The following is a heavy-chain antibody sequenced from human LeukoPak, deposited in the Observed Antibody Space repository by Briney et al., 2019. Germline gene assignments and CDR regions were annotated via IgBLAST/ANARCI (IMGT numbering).Heavy chain of an antibody. V-gene: IGHV1-2*02. D-gene: IGHD1-26*01. CDR3: ARDRGTFSGSYDFDY. CDR1: GYSFTDHF. CDR2: INPNSGGT. J-gene: IGHJ4*02. Sequence: GASVKVSCKASGYSFTDHFMHWVRQAPGQGLEWMGWINPNSGGTNYAQKFQGRVTMTRDTSISTAYMELSRLRSDDTAVYYCARDRGTFSGSYDFDYWGQGTLVTVSS.